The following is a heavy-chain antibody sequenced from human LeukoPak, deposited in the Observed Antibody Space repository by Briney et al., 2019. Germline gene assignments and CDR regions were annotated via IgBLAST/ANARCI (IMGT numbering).Heavy chain of an antibody. CDR1: GYTFNTYY. CDR2: INPSGGST. D-gene: IGHD6-13*01. J-gene: IGHJ4*01. CDR3: ARDGSPARFDY. V-gene: IGHV1-46*02. Sequence: ASVKVSCKTSGYTFNTYYIHWVRQAPGQGLXXMGIINPSGGSTTYAQKFXGRVTMTRDTSTTAVYMELNNLKSEDTAVYYCARDGSPARFDYWGHGTPGHRLL.